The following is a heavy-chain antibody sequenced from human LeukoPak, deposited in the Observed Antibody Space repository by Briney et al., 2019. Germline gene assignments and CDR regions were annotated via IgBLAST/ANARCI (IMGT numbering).Heavy chain of an antibody. Sequence: PGGSLRLSCAASGFTFSNWAITWVRQAPGMGLEWVSSISGDGGSTYYADSVKGRFTISRDNSQNTLYLQMSSLRVEDTAVYYCVTGVIASGSYYFDFWGQGTLVTVSS. J-gene: IGHJ4*02. CDR1: GFTFSNWA. CDR3: VTGVIASGSYYFDF. D-gene: IGHD2-21*01. CDR2: ISGDGGST. V-gene: IGHV3-64D*06.